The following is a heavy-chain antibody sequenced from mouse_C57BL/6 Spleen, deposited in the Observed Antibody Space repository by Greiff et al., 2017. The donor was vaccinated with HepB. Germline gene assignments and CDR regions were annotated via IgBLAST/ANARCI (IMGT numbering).Heavy chain of an antibody. CDR3: ATGLGYAMDY. Sequence: QVQLQQSGAELVRPGASVKLSCKASGYTFTDYYINWVKQRPGQGLEWIARIYPGSGNTYYNEKFKGKATLTAEKSSSTAYMQLSSLTSEDSAVYFCATGLGYAMDYWGQGTSVTVSS. V-gene: IGHV1-76*01. CDR1: GYTFTDYY. CDR2: IYPGSGNT. J-gene: IGHJ4*01. D-gene: IGHD2-2*01.